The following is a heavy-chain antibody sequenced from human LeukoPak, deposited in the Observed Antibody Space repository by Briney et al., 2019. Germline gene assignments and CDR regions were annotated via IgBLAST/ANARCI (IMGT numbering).Heavy chain of an antibody. CDR3: VKDLSSVGSGWYGGDY. V-gene: IGHV3-30*18. J-gene: IGHJ4*02. D-gene: IGHD6-19*01. Sequence: GGSLRLSCAASGFTFSHYAMHWVRQAPGKGLEWVAVISFDGTNKFYADSVKGRFTISRDNSKNALYLQMNSLRAEDTAVYYCVKDLSSVGSGWYGGDYWGQGTLVTVSS. CDR2: ISFDGTNK. CDR1: GFTFSHYA.